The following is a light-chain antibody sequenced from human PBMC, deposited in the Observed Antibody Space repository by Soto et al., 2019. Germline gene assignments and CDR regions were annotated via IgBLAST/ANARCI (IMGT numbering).Light chain of an antibody. CDR2: AAS. CDR3: QHYDIWPLT. CDR1: QSVRSN. V-gene: IGKV3-15*01. J-gene: IGKJ4*01. Sequence: EIVMTQSPATLSVSPGERATLSCRASQSVRSNLAWHQQKPGQAPRLLIYAASTRATGAPARFSGSGSGTEFTLTISDLQSEDFAVYFCQHYDIWPLTFGGGNKGDIK.